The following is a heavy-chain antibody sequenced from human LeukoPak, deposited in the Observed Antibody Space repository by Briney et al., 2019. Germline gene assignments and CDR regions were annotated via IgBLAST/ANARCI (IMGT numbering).Heavy chain of an antibody. CDR3: ARENIAVAVDYYYMDV. V-gene: IGHV3-20*04. D-gene: IGHD6-19*01. J-gene: IGHJ6*03. CDR2: INWNGGRT. Sequence: GGSLRLSCAASGFTFNDYGMSWVRQAPGEGLEWVSGINWNGGRTGYADSMKGRFIISRDNAKNSLYLQMNSLRVEDTAVYYCARENIAVAVDYYYMDVWGKGTTVTVSS. CDR1: GFTFNDYG.